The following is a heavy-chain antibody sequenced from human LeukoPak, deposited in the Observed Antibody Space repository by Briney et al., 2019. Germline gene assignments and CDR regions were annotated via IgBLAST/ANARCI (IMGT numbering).Heavy chain of an antibody. Sequence: GGSLRLSCAASGFTFSSYWMSWVRQAPGKGLEWVANIKQDGSEKYYVDSVKGRFTISRDNAKNSLYLQMNSLRAEDTAVYYCARDGLYCSGGSCYSTNWSDPWGQGTLVTVSS. CDR2: IKQDGSEK. J-gene: IGHJ5*02. CDR1: GFTFSSYW. V-gene: IGHV3-7*01. CDR3: ARDGLYCSGGSCYSTNWSDP. D-gene: IGHD2-15*01.